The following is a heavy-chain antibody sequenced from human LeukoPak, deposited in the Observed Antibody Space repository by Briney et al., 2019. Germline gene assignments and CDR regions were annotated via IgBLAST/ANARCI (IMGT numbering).Heavy chain of an antibody. CDR3: ARDRPSSVDY. D-gene: IGHD2-2*01. CDR2: ISGDSNTI. CDR1: GFTFSTYS. V-gene: IGHV3-48*01. J-gene: IGHJ4*02. Sequence: GGSLRLSCAASGFTFSTYSMIWVRQAPGKGLEWLSYISGDSNTIYYADSVKGRFTVSRDNAKNSLYLQLNSLRAEDTAVYYCARDRPSSVDYWGQGTLVTVYS.